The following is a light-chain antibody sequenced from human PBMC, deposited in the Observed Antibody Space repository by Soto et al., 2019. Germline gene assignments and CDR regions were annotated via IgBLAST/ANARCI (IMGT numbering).Light chain of an antibody. Sequence: QSVLTQPAAVSGSPGQSISISCTRTSSDVGGYNYVAWYQQHPGKVPRLMIYEVSNRPSGVSNRFSGSKSGSTASLTISGLQAEDEADYYCISYTSSSTSYVFGSGTKVTVL. V-gene: IGLV2-14*01. CDR2: EVS. CDR1: SSDVGGYNY. CDR3: ISYTSSSTSYV. J-gene: IGLJ1*01.